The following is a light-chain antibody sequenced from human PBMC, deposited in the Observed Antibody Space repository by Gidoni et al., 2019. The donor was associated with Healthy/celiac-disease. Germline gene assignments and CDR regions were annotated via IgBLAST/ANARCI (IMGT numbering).Light chain of an antibody. CDR3: QQRSNGPRT. Sequence: EIVLTQSPATLSLSPGERATLSCRASQIVSSYLAWYQQKPGQAPRLLIYDASNRATGIPDRFSGSGSGTDFTLTISSLETEDCAVYYCQQRSNGPRTFGQGTKVEIK. CDR2: DAS. J-gene: IGKJ1*01. V-gene: IGKV3-11*01. CDR1: QIVSSY.